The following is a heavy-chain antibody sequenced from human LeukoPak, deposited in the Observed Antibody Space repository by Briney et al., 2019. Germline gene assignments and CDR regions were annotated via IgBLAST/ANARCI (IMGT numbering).Heavy chain of an antibody. CDR2: IRYDGTNT. Sequence: GGSLRLSCTASGFTFSSYAMHWVRQAPGKGLKWLAFIRYDGTNTHYADSVKGRFTISRDNSENTLYLQMNTLTIEDTAVYYCAKLAELVVTNNWFDPWGQGTLVTVSS. J-gene: IGHJ5*02. V-gene: IGHV3-30*02. CDR3: AKLAELVVTNNWFDP. CDR1: GFTFSSYA. D-gene: IGHD2-15*01.